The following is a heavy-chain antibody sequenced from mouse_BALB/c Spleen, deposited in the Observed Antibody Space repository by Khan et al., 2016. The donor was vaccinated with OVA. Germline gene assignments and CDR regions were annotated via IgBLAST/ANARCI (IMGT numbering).Heavy chain of an antibody. D-gene: IGHD2-10*01. CDR3: ARQPYYHYNVMDY. Sequence: VQLQESGPGLVAPSQSLSITCTISGFSLTNYGVHWVRQPPGKGLEWLVLMWSDGSATYNSALKSRLTISMDNSKSQVFLQMHSLQTDDTAMYFCARQPYYHYNVMDYWGQGTSVTVSS. V-gene: IGHV2-6-1*01. J-gene: IGHJ4*01. CDR2: MWSDGSA. CDR1: GFSLTNYG.